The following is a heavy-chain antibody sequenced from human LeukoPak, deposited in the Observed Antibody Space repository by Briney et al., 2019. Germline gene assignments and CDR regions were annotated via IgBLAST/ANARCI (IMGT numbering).Heavy chain of an antibody. Sequence: ASVKVSCKASGYTFTGYYMHWVRQAPGQGLEWMGWINPNSGGTNYAQKFQGRVTMTRDTSISTAYMELSRLRSDDTAVYYCARDPPRAPAFDIWGQGTMVTVSS. CDR2: INPNSGGT. CDR1: GYTFTGYY. D-gene: IGHD3-10*01. V-gene: IGHV1-2*02. J-gene: IGHJ3*02. CDR3: ARDPPRAPAFDI.